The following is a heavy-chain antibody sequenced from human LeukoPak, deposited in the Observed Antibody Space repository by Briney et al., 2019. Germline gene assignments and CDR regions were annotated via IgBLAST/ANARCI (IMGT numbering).Heavy chain of an antibody. J-gene: IGHJ4*02. CDR1: GGSISSTTYY. Sequence: SETLSLTCIVSGGSISSTTYYWGWIRQPPGKGLEWIGEIYHSGSTNYNPSLKSRVTISVDKSKNQFSLKLTSVTAADTAVYYCARNYGDYNFDYWGQGTLVTVSS. D-gene: IGHD4-17*01. CDR3: ARNYGDYNFDY. V-gene: IGHV4-39*07. CDR2: IYHSGST.